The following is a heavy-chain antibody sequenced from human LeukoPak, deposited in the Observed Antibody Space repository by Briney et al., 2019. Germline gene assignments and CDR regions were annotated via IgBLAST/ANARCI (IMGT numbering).Heavy chain of an antibody. CDR3: ASKSYYCDSSGYYRDY. J-gene: IGHJ4*02. V-gene: IGHV4-31*03. Sequence: SETLSLTCTVSGGSISSGGYYWTWIRQHPGKGLEWIGYIHYSGSTNYNPSLKSRVTISIDTSKNQFSLKLSSVTAADTAVYYCASKSYYCDSSGYYRDYWGQGNLVTVSS. CDR1: GGSISSGGYY. CDR2: IHYSGST. D-gene: IGHD3-22*01.